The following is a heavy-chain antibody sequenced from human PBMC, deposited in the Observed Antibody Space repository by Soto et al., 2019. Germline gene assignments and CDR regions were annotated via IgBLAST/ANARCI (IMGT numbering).Heavy chain of an antibody. V-gene: IGHV5-51*01. CDR3: ARHFTFGLYYLDY. CDR1: GYSFSSSW. D-gene: IGHD3-10*01. Sequence: LGESLKISCKGSGYSFSSSWIGWVRQMPGKGLEWMGVIYPDDSDTRYSPSFQGQVSISADKSISTAYLQWSSLKASDTAVYYCARHFTFGLYYLDYWGQGTQVTV. J-gene: IGHJ4*02. CDR2: IYPDDSDT.